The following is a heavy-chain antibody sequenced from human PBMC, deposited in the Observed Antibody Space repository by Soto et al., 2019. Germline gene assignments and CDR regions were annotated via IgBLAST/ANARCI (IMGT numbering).Heavy chain of an antibody. CDR3: ARVGGALGDLDY. V-gene: IGHV1-18*01. CDR2: ISDYNGNK. CDR1: GYTFATYA. D-gene: IGHD3-16*01. Sequence: QVQLVQSGPELKKPGTSVTVSCKASGYTFATYAVIWVRQAPGQGLEWMGWISDYNGNKINAQKFQGRVTLTTDTSTSTGYMALTSLTSYDTAVYYCARVGGALGDLDYWGQGTLVTVSS. J-gene: IGHJ4*02.